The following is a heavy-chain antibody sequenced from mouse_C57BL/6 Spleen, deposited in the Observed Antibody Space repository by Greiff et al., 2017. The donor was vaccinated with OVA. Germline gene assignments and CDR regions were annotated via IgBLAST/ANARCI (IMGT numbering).Heavy chain of an antibody. D-gene: IGHD2-2*01. J-gene: IGHJ4*01. CDR1: GYAFSSYW. Sequence: QVQLQQSGAELVKPGASVKISCKASGYAFSSYWMNWVKQRPGKGLEWIGQIYPGDGDTTYNGKFKGKATLTADKSSSTAYMQLSSLTSEDSAVYFCARSTYAYPYYYAMDYWGQGTSVTVSS. CDR3: ARSTYAYPYYYAMDY. CDR2: IYPGDGDT. V-gene: IGHV1-80*01.